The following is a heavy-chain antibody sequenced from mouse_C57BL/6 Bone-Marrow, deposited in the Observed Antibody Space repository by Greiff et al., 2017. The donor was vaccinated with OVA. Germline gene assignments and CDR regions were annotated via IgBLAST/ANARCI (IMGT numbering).Heavy chain of an antibody. CDR3: AMASSRLDY. CDR2: IDPSDSYT. CDR1: GYTFTSYW. V-gene: IGHV1-59*01. Sequence: QVQLQQPGAELVRPGTSVKLSCKASGYTFTSYWMHWVKQRPGQGLEWIGVIDPSDSYTNYNQKFKGKATLTVDTSSSTAYMQLSSLTSEDSAVYYCAMASSRLDYWGQGTTLTVSS. D-gene: IGHD3-2*02. J-gene: IGHJ2*01.